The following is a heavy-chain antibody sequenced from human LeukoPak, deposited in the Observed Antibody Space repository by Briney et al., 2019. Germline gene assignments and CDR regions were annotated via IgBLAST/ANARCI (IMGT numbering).Heavy chain of an antibody. Sequence: GASVKVSCKASGYTFTGYYMHWVRQAPGQGLEWMGWINPNSGGTNYAQKFQGRVTMTRDTSISTAYMELSRLRSDDTAVYYCARDKRAVAKPTIQDYWGQGTLVTVSS. J-gene: IGHJ4*02. D-gene: IGHD6-19*01. CDR1: GYTFTGYY. CDR2: INPNSGGT. CDR3: ARDKRAVAKPTIQDY. V-gene: IGHV1-2*02.